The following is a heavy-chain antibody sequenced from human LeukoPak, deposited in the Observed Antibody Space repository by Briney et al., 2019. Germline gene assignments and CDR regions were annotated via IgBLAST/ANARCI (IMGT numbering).Heavy chain of an antibody. CDR3: AKDLGSSGWYRYYYYGMDV. J-gene: IGHJ6*02. CDR1: GFTFSSYG. CDR2: IRYDGSNK. D-gene: IGHD6-19*01. Sequence: GVSLRLSCAASGFTFSSYGMHWVRQAPGKGLEWVAFIRYDGSNKYYADSVKGRFTISRDNSKNTLYLQMNSLRAEDTAVYYCAKDLGSSGWYRYYYYGMDVWGQGTTVTVSS. V-gene: IGHV3-30*02.